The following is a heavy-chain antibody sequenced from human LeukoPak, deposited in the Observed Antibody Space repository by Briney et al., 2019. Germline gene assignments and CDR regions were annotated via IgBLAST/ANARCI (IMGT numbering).Heavy chain of an antibody. CDR3: ARDHYDFWSGYYTGYYYYYYMDV. CDR1: GYTFTSYY. J-gene: IGHJ6*03. Sequence: ASVEVSCKASGYTFTSYYMHWVRQAPGQGLEWMGIINPSGGSTSYAQKFHGRVTMTRDTSTSTVYMELSSLRSEDTAVYYCARDHYDFWSGYYTGYYYYYYMDVWGKGTTVTVSS. D-gene: IGHD3-3*01. V-gene: IGHV1-46*01. CDR2: INPSGGST.